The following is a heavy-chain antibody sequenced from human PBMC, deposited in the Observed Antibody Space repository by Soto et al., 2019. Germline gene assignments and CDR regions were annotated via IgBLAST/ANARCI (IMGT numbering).Heavy chain of an antibody. D-gene: IGHD6-13*01. CDR3: ARVPSSSWYWFDP. CDR1: GYSISSGYY. J-gene: IGHJ5*02. Sequence: SETLTLTCAVSGYSISSGYYWGWIRRPPGKGLEWIGSIYHSGSTYYNPSLKSRVTISVDTSKNQFSLKLSSVTAADTAVYYCARVPSSSWYWFDPWGQGTLVTVSS. CDR2: IYHSGST. V-gene: IGHV4-38-2*01.